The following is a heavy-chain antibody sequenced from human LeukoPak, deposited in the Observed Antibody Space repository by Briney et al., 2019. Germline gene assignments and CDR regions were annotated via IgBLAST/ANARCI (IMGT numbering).Heavy chain of an antibody. CDR2: ISSSSSYI. D-gene: IGHD3-22*01. CDR3: ARDPGDSSGYYEHYFDY. J-gene: IGHJ4*02. CDR1: GFTFSSYS. Sequence: GGSLRLSCAASGFTFSSYSMNWVRQAPGKGLEWVSSISSSSSYIYYADSVKGRFTISRDNAKNSLYLQMNSLRAEDTAVYYCARDPGDSSGYYEHYFDYWGQGTLVTVSS. V-gene: IGHV3-21*01.